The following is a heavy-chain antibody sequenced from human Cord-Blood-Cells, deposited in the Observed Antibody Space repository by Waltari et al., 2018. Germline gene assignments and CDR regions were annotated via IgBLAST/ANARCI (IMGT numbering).Heavy chain of an antibody. CDR1: GGSISSSSYY. V-gene: IGHV4-39*01. CDR2: IYYSGST. J-gene: IGHJ3*02. Sequence: QLQLQESGPGLVKPSETLSLTCTVSGGSISSSSYYWGWIRQPPGKGLEWIGSIYYSGSTYYNPSLKSRSTISVDTSKNQFSLKLSSVTAADTAVYYCARQVLGISGIGVAFDIWGQGTMVTVSS. CDR3: ARQVLGISGIGVAFDI. D-gene: IGHD7-27*01.